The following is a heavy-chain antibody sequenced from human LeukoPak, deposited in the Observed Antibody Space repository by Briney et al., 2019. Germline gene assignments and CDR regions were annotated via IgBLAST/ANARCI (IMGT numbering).Heavy chain of an antibody. J-gene: IGHJ6*04. CDR1: GGSISGYY. V-gene: IGHV4-59*01. CDR2: IYYSGST. CDR3: ARETVTTTNGMDV. Sequence: SETLSLTCTVSGGSISGYYWSWVRQPPGKGLEWIGYIYYSGSTNYNPSLKSRLTISLDTSKNQFSLRLSSVTAADTAVYYCARETVTTTNGMDVWGKGTTVTVSS. D-gene: IGHD4-17*01.